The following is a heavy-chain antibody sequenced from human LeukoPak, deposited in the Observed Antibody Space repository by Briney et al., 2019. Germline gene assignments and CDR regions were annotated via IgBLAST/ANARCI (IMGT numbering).Heavy chain of an antibody. V-gene: IGHV3-66*01. J-gene: IGHJ6*02. CDR3: ARDFGGSYYGYYYYGMDV. CDR2: IYSGGST. D-gene: IGHD1-26*01. Sequence: PGGSLRLSCAASGFTVSSNYMSWVRQAPGKGLEWVSVIYSGGSTYYADSVKGRFTISRDNPKNTLYLQMNSLRAEDTAVYYCARDFGGSYYGYYYYGMDVWGQGTTVTVSS. CDR1: GFTVSSNY.